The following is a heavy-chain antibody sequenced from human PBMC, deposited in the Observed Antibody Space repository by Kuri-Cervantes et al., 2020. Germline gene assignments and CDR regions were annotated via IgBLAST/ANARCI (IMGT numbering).Heavy chain of an antibody. V-gene: IGHV3-48*03. CDR3: ARDGYSSGWYGGGFDY. CDR1: GFTFSSYE. J-gene: IGHJ4*02. Sequence: GESLKISCAASGFTFSSYEMNWVRQAPGKGLEWVSYISSSGSTIYYADSVKGRFTISRDNAKNSLYLQMNSLRAEDTAVYYCARDGYSSGWYGGGFDYWGQGTLVTVSS. D-gene: IGHD6-19*01. CDR2: ISSSGSTI.